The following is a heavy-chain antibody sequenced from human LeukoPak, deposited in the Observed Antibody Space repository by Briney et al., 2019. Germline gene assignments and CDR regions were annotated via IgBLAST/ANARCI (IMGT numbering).Heavy chain of an antibody. CDR3: ARDDVVAGTGAFDM. V-gene: IGHV3-48*02. CDR2: ISSSSNTI. D-gene: IGHD6-19*01. Sequence: GGSLRLSCAASGFTFSSYNMNWVRQAPGKGLEWVSYISSSSNTIYYADSVKGRFTISRDNAKNSLYLQMNSLRDEDTAVYYCARDDVVAGTGAFDMWGQGTMVTVSS. J-gene: IGHJ3*02. CDR1: GFTFSSYN.